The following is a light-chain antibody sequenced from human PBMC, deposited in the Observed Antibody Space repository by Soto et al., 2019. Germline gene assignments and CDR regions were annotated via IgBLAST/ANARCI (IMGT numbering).Light chain of an antibody. J-gene: IGKJ2*01. V-gene: IGKV1-5*03. CDR1: QSISSS. CDR2: KAS. CDR3: QQYGSLPRT. Sequence: DIQMTQSPSTLSASVGDRVTITCRASQSISSSLAWYQQKPGKAPKVLIYKASSLERGVPSRFSGSGSGTEFTLTISSLQPDDFATYYCQQYGSLPRTFGQGTKLEIK.